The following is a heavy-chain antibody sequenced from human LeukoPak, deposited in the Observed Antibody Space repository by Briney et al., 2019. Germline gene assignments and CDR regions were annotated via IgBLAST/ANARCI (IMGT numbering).Heavy chain of an antibody. Sequence: GGSLRLSCAASGFTFSSYAMSWVRQAPGEGLEWVSVIYSGGSTYYADSVKGRFTISRDNSKNTLYLQMNSLRAEDTAVYYCARDMVRGVLWYWGQGTLVTVSS. CDR3: ARDMVRGVLWY. CDR1: GFTFSSYA. V-gene: IGHV3-53*01. D-gene: IGHD3-10*01. J-gene: IGHJ4*02. CDR2: IYSGGST.